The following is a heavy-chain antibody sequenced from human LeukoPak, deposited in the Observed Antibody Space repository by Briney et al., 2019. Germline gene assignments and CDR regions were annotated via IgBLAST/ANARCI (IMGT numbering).Heavy chain of an antibody. J-gene: IGHJ4*02. D-gene: IGHD3-3*01. Sequence: PSETLSLTCTVSGGSINTYYWSWIRQPPGKGLEWIGEINHSGSTNYNPSLKSRVTISLDTSKSQFSLKVRYVTAADTAVYYCARGLNDSWTGENYWGQGTLVTVSS. CDR2: INHSGST. CDR3: ARGLNDSWTGENY. CDR1: GGSINTYY. V-gene: IGHV4-34*01.